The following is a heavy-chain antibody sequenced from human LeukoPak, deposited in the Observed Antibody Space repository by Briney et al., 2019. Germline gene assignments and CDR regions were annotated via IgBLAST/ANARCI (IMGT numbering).Heavy chain of an antibody. CDR2: IHHGGTT. CDR1: GYSISSGYY. CDR3: ARNRYFDTGGYYYDFDS. V-gene: IGHV4-38-2*02. Sequence: PAETLSLTCTVSGYSISSGYYWGGRRRPRGKGVEGMGIIHHGGTTFYNPSPKRRVTISVDTSKNQFSLRLNSVTAADTAVYYCARNRYFDTGGYYYDFDSWGQGTLVTVSS. D-gene: IGHD3-22*01. J-gene: IGHJ4*02.